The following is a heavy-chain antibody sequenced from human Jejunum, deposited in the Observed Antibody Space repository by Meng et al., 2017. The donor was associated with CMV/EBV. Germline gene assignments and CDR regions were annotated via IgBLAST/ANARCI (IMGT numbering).Heavy chain of an antibody. CDR3: AKQISLVRRRITGYYAMDV. CDR1: YW. CDR2: IKQDGSEK. D-gene: IGHD3-10*01. Sequence: YWMRWVSQAAGKGLEWVANIKQDGSEKYYVESVKGRFTISRDNAKNSLYLQMKRLRAEDTAVYYCAKQISLVRRRITGYYAMDVWGQGTTVTVSS. V-gene: IGHV3-7*02. J-gene: IGHJ6*02.